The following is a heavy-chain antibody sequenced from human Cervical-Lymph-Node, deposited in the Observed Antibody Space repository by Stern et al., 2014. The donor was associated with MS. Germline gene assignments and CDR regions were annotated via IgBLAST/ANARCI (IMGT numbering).Heavy chain of an antibody. CDR2: IYRSDSDT. CDR3: ARGAPPEN. J-gene: IGHJ4*02. D-gene: IGHD1-26*01. CDR1: GYSFTNYW. Sequence: EVQLVQSGAEVKKPGESLKISCKTAGYSFTNYWIGWVRQMPGKGLEWMVIIYRSDSDTISSPSSQGEVIISADKSIATAYLQWRSLKASDSGIYYCARGAPPENWGQGTLVTVSS. V-gene: IGHV5-51*03.